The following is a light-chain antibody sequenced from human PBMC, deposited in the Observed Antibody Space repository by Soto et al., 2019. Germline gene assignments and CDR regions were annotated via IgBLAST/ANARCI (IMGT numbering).Light chain of an antibody. Sequence: QSALTQPASVSGSPGQSITISCTGTSSDVGGYNYVSWYQQHPGKAPQLMIYEVSNRPSGVSNRFSGSKSGNTASLTISGLQAEHEADYYCSSYTASTTLYVVFGGGTKLTVL. CDR3: SSYTASTTLYVV. V-gene: IGLV2-14*01. J-gene: IGLJ2*01. CDR1: SSDVGGYNY. CDR2: EVS.